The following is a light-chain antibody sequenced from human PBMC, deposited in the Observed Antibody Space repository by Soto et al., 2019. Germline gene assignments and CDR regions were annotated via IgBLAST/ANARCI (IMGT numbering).Light chain of an antibody. J-gene: IGKJ2*01. V-gene: IGKV3-11*01. CDR3: QRRSNWPRGMYT. Sequence: EIVLTQSPATLSLSPGERATLSCRASQSVSSYLAWYQQKAGQAPRLLIYDTSNRATGIPARFSGSGSGTDFTLTISSLEPEDFAVYDCQRRSNWPRGMYTFGQGTKLEI. CDR1: QSVSSY. CDR2: DTS.